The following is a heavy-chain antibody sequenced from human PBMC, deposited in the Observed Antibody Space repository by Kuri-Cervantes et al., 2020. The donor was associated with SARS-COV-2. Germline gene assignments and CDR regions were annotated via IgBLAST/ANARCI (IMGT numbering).Heavy chain of an antibody. CDR2: ISSSSSTI. D-gene: IGHD5-24*01. CDR1: GFTFSSYS. Sequence: GESLKISCAASGFTFSSYSMNWVRQAPGKGLEWVSYISSSSSTIYYADFVKSRFTIARDNARKSLDLLLKSLRVEDTAVYYCARIGEIGIPDYWGQGTLVTVSS. J-gene: IGHJ4*02. CDR3: ARIGEIGIPDY. V-gene: IGHV3-48*04.